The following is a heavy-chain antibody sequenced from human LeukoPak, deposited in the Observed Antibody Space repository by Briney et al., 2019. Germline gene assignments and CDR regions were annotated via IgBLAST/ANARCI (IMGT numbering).Heavy chain of an antibody. J-gene: IGHJ4*02. D-gene: IGHD6-13*01. V-gene: IGHV4-59*08. CDR3: ARLSGYSSNWLDY. CDR1: GGSISSYY. CDR2: IYYSGST. Sequence: PSETLSLTCTVSGGSISSYYWSWIRQPPGKGLEWIGYIYYSGSTNYNPSLKSRVTISVDTSTNRFSLRLSSVTAADTAVYYCARLSGYSSNWLDYWGQGTLVSVSS.